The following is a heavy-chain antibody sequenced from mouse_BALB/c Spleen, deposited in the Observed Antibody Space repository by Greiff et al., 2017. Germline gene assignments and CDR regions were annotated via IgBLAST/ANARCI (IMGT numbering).Heavy chain of an antibody. CDR2: IRSKSNNYAT. J-gene: IGHJ2*01. V-gene: IGHV10-1*02. D-gene: IGHD2-2*01. CDR1: GFTFNTYA. Sequence: EVQLVESGGGLVQPTGSLNLSCAASGFTFNTYAMHWVRQAPGKGLEWVARIRSKSNNYATYYADSVKDRFTISRDDSQSMLYLQMNNLKTEDTAMYYCVRHGYYFDYWGQGTTLTVSS. CDR3: VRHGYYFDY.